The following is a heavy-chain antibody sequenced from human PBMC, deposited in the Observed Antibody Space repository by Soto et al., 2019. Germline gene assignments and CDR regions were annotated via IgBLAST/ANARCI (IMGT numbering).Heavy chain of an antibody. D-gene: IGHD3-10*01. CDR2: INPSGGST. CDR1: GYTFTSYY. Sequence: ASVKVSCKAPGYTFTSYYIHWVRQAPGQGLEWMGMINPSGGSTSYEQKFQGRVTMTRDTSTSTVYMEVSSLRSEDTAVYYCAREKYYYGSGTYYSPPYYFDYWGQGTLVTVSS. CDR3: AREKYYYGSGTYYSPPYYFDY. V-gene: IGHV1-46*01. J-gene: IGHJ4*02.